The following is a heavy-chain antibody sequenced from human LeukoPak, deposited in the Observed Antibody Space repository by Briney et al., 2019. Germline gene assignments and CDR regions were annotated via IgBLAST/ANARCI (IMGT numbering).Heavy chain of an antibody. Sequence: SETLSLTRAVYGGSFSGFYWNWIRQPPGKGLEWIGEIKHSGSTNYNPSLKSRVTISVDTSKNQFSLKLSSVTAADTAVYYCARLFFGAFDPWGQGTLVAVSS. J-gene: IGHJ5*02. D-gene: IGHD3-10*01. CDR1: GGSFSGFY. CDR2: IKHSGST. V-gene: IGHV4-34*01. CDR3: ARLFFGAFDP.